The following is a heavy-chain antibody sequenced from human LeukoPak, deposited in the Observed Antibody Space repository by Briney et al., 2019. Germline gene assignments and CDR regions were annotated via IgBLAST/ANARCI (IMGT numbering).Heavy chain of an antibody. Sequence: SETLSLTCTVSGGSFSSHDWGWIRQPPGKGLEWMGYIYDSGRATYNPSLKSRVTISVDTSKDQVSLKVTSVTAADTAVYYCARGRRGRYYDISRYNYFDYWGQGTLVSVSS. V-gene: IGHV4-59*11. CDR3: ARGRRGRYYDISRYNYFDY. J-gene: IGHJ4*02. CDR1: GGSFSSHD. CDR2: IYDSGRA. D-gene: IGHD3-22*01.